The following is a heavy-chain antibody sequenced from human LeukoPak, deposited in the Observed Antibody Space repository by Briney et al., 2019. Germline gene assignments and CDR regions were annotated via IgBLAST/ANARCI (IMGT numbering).Heavy chain of an antibody. CDR1: GGSFSGYY. D-gene: IGHD6-6*01. J-gene: IGHJ4*02. V-gene: IGHV4-34*01. CDR2: INHSGST. Sequence: SETLSLTCAVYGGSFSGYYWSWIRQPPGKGLEWIGEINHSGSTNYKPSLKSRVTISVDTSKNLFSLKLSSVTAADTAVYYCARRVWGTFDYWGQGTLVTVSS. CDR3: ARRVWGTFDY.